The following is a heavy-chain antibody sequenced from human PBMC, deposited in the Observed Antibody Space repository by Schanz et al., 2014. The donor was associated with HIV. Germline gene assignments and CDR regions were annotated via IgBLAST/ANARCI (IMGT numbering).Heavy chain of an antibody. Sequence: VHLVESGGGSVQPGRSLRLSCAASGFRFDDCAMHWVRQVPEKGLEWVAVISYDGSNKYYADSVKGRFTISRDNSKNTLYLQMNSLRAEDTAVYYCAKDPNDREKAFDYWGQGTLVTVSS. J-gene: IGHJ4*02. V-gene: IGHV3-30*18. CDR1: GFRFDDCA. CDR3: AKDPNDREKAFDY. CDR2: ISYDGSNK. D-gene: IGHD3-22*01.